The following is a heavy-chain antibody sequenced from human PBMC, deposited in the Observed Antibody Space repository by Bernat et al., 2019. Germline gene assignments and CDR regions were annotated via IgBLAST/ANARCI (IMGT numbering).Heavy chain of an antibody. J-gene: IGHJ3*02. Sequence: EVQLVESGGGLVQPGGSLRLSCAASGFTFSSYAMSWVRQAPGKGLEWVSAISGSGGSTYYADSVKCRFTISRDNSKNTLYLQMNSLRAEDTAVYYCAKVRSQWLINSWRRAAFDIWGQGTMVTVSS. V-gene: IGHV3-23*04. CDR2: ISGSGGST. CDR3: AKVRSQWLINSWRRAAFDI. CDR1: GFTFSSYA. D-gene: IGHD6-19*01.